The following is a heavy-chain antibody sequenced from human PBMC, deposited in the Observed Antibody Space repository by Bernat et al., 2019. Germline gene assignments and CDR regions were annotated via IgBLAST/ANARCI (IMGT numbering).Heavy chain of an antibody. D-gene: IGHD3-10*01. CDR2: ISSSSSYI. CDR1: GFTFSSYS. Sequence: EVQLVESGGGLVKPGGSLRLSCAASGFTFSSYSMNWVRQAPGKGLEWVSSISSSSSYIYYADSVKGRFTISRDNAKNSLYLQMNSLRAEDTAVYYCARDRRGSGDAFDIWGQGTMVTVSS. CDR3: ARDRRGSGDAFDI. V-gene: IGHV3-21*01. J-gene: IGHJ3*02.